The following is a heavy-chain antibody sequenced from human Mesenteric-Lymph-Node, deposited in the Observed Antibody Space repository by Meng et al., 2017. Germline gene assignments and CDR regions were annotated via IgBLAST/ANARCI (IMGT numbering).Heavy chain of an antibody. J-gene: IGHJ4*02. CDR1: GYTFTSYY. CDR3: ARIPYSSSAIDY. Sequence: ASVKVSCKASGYTFTSYYMHWVRQAPGQGLEWMGIINPSGGSTSYAQKFQGRVTMTRDTSISTAYMELSRLRSDDTAVYYCARIPYSSSAIDYWGQGTLVTVSS. D-gene: IGHD6-13*01. V-gene: IGHV1-46*01. CDR2: INPSGGST.